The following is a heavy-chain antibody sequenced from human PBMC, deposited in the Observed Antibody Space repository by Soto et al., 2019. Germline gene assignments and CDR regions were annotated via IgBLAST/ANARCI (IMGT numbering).Heavy chain of an antibody. V-gene: IGHV3-66*01. CDR2: IYSGGST. CDR1: GFTVSSNY. J-gene: IGHJ5*02. D-gene: IGHD6-6*01. Sequence: GGSLRLSCAASGFTVSSNYMSWVRQAPGKGLEWVSVIYSGGSTYYADSVKGRFTISRDNSKNTLYLQMNSLRAEDTAVYYCARAYSSSSLRWFDPWGQGTLVTVSS. CDR3: ARAYSSSSLRWFDP.